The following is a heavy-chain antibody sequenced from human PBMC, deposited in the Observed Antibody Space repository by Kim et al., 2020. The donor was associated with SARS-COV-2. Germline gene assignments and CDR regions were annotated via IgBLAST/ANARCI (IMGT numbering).Heavy chain of an antibody. CDR1: GGTFSSYT. Sequence: SVKVSCKASGGTFSSYTSSWVRQAPGQGLEWMGRIIPILVIANYAQKFQGRVTITADTSTSTAYMELSSLRSEDTAVYYCARGRGWFDPWGQGTLVTVSS. J-gene: IGHJ5*02. V-gene: IGHV1-69*02. CDR3: ARGRGWFDP. D-gene: IGHD1-26*01. CDR2: IIPILVIA.